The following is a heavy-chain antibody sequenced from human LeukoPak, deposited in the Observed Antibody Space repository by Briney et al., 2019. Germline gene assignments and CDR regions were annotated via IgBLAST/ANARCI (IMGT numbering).Heavy chain of an antibody. CDR2: IYPGDSDT. CDR3: ARCPMLNWFDP. V-gene: IGHV5-51*01. J-gene: IGHJ5*02. D-gene: IGHD2-8*01. CDR1: GYSFASYW. Sequence: GESLKISCKGSGYSFASYWIGWVRQVPGKGLEWMGIIYPGDSDTRYSPSFQGQVTISADKSISTAYLQWSSLKASDTAMYYCARCPMLNWFDPWGQGTLVTVSS.